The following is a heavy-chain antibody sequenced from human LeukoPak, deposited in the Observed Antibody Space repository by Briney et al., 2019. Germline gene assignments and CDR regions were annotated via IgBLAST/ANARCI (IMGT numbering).Heavy chain of an antibody. V-gene: IGHV4-59*01. J-gene: IGHJ4*02. CDR3: ARVHESIDY. Sequence: SETLSLTCTVSSGSISSYYWSWIRQPPGKGLEWIGYIYYSGSTNYNPSLKSRVTISVDTSKNQFSLKLSSVTAADTAVYYCARVHESIDYWGQGTLVTVSS. D-gene: IGHD6-6*01. CDR1: SGSISSYY. CDR2: IYYSGST.